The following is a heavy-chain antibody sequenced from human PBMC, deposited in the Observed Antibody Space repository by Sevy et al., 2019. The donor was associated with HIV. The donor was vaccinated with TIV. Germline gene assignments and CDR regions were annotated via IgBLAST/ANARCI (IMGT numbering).Heavy chain of an antibody. CDR2: IRPDGNEI. V-gene: IGHV3-7*01. J-gene: IGHJ4*02. Sequence: GGSLRLSCAASGFTFDAFWMQWVRQAPGKGLEWVANIRPDGNEIYYAESVRGRFTISSDNSKESLYLQMSNLRVEDTATYFCARRYFDLWGQGALVTVSS. CDR3: ARRYFDL. CDR1: GFTFDAFW. D-gene: IGHD3-16*02.